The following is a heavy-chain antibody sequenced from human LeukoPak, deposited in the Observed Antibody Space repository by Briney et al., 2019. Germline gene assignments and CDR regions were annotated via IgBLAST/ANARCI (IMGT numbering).Heavy chain of an antibody. CDR1: GGSFSDYY. Sequence: SETLSLTCAVYGGSFSDYYWSWIRQTPGEGLQWIGGIKYSGSTDYNPSLKSRVIMSVDTSKNQFSLKLTSVTAADTAVYYCARVRAGYMDVWGKGTTVTVSS. CDR2: IKYSGST. D-gene: IGHD3-16*01. J-gene: IGHJ6*03. V-gene: IGHV4-34*01. CDR3: ARVRAGYMDV.